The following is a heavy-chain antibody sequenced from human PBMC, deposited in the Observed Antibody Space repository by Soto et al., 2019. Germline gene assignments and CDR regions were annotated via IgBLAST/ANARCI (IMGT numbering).Heavy chain of an antibody. CDR1: GFTFSSYG. Sequence: GGSLRLSCAASGFTFSSYGMHWVRQAQGEGLEWVALIWYDGSNKYYADSVKGRFTISRDNSQNTLYLQMNSLRADDTAVYYCARETAPRGYSAYDCGYWGQGTLVTVSS. V-gene: IGHV3-33*01. CDR2: IWYDGSNK. D-gene: IGHD5-12*01. CDR3: ARETAPRGYSAYDCGY. J-gene: IGHJ4*02.